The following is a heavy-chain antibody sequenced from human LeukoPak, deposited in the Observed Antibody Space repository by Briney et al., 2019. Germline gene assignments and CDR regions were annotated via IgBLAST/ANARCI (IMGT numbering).Heavy chain of an antibody. D-gene: IGHD3-16*01. J-gene: IGHJ6*03. CDR3: AKTPGRWGNYMDV. V-gene: IGHV3-33*06. CDR1: GFTFRSYA. CDR2: IWYDGSDK. Sequence: PGGSLRLSRAGSGFTFRSYAMHWVRQAPAKGLAWVAVIWYDGSDKYYADSVRGRFTISKDNSKNTLYLQMNSLRVEDTAVYYCAKTPGRWGNYMDVWGKGTTVTVSS.